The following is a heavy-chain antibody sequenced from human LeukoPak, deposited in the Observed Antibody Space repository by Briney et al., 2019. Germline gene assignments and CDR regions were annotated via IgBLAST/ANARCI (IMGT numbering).Heavy chain of an antibody. J-gene: IGHJ4*02. V-gene: IGHV4-31*03. CDR3: ARGGRWLQFNY. CDR1: GGSISSGGYY. D-gene: IGHD5-24*01. CDR2: IYYSGST. Sequence: PSETLSLTCTVSGGSISSGGYYWSWIRLHPGKGLEWIGYIYYSGSTYYNPSLKSRVTIAVDTSKNQFSLKLSSVTAADTAVYYCARGGRWLQFNYWGQGTLVTVSS.